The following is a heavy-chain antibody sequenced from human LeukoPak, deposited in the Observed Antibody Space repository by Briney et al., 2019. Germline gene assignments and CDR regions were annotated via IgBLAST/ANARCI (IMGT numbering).Heavy chain of an antibody. CDR2: FLPVFGTA. V-gene: IGHV1-69*08. CDR3: ARRFYYDRIGYSEY. J-gene: IGHJ4*02. D-gene: IGHD3-22*01. Sequence: ASVKVSCQAPEGTFSNFTITWVRQAPGQGLERMGRFLPVFGTANYAQKFQGRVTFTADISTRTAYMEFNSLRSDDTAVYFCARRFYYDRIGYSEYWGQGTLISVSS. CDR1: EGTFSNFT.